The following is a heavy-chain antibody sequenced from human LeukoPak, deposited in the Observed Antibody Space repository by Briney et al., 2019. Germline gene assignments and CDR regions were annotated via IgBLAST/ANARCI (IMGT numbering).Heavy chain of an antibody. D-gene: IGHD2-15*01. V-gene: IGHV4-31*03. CDR2: THYSGST. CDR3: ARVGVAAKSSRYFDY. Sequence: SETLSLTCTVSGGSISSGDYYWSWIRQHPGKGLEWIGYTHYSGSTYYNPSLKSRVTMSVDTSKKQFSLKLSSVTAADTAVYYCARVGVAAKSSRYFDYWGQGALVTVSS. CDR1: GGSISSGDYY. J-gene: IGHJ4*02.